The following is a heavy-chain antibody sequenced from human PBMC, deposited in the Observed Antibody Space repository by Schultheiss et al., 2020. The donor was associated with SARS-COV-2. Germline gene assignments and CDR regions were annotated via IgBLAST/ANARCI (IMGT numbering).Heavy chain of an antibody. CDR3: ARTVVKSGYYARDAFDI. CDR2: IYWDDDK. D-gene: IGHD3-22*01. V-gene: IGHV2-5*02. CDR1: GFSLSTSGVG. Sequence: SGPTLVQPTQILTLTCTFSGFSLSTSGVGVGWIRQPPGKALEWLALIYWDDDKRYSPSLKSRLTITKDTSKNQVVLTMTNMDPVDTATYYCARTVVKSGYYARDAFDIWGQGTMVTVSS. J-gene: IGHJ3*02.